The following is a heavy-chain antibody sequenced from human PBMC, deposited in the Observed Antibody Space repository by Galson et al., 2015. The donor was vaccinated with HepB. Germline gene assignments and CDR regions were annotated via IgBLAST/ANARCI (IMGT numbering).Heavy chain of an antibody. J-gene: IGHJ3*02. CDR3: AKDVGSGSRLADAFDI. CDR2: ISWDGGST. D-gene: IGHD3-10*01. V-gene: IGHV3-43*01. CDR1: GFTFDDYT. Sequence: SLRLSCAASGFTFDDYTMHWVRQAPGKGLEWVSLISWDGGSTYYADSVKGRFTISRDSSKNSLYLQMNSPRTEDTALYYCAKDVGSGSRLADAFDIWGQGTMVTVSS.